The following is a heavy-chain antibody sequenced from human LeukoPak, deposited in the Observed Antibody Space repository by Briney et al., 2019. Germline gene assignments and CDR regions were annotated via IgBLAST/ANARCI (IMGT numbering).Heavy chain of an antibody. D-gene: IGHD3-3*01. CDR3: AIDYDCWSGYYFDAFDI. V-gene: IGHV4-4*07. J-gene: IGHJ3*02. CDR2: IYTSGST. CDR1: GGSISSYY. Sequence: PSETLSLTCTVSGGSISSYYWSWIRQPAGKGLEWIGRIYTSGSTNYNPSLKSRVTMSVDTSKKQFSLKLSSVTAADTAVYYCAIDYDCWSGYYFDAFDIWGQGTMVTVSS.